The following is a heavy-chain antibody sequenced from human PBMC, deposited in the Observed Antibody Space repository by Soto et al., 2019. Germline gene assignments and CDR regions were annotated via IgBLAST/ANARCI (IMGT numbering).Heavy chain of an antibody. CDR1: GFTFSGDW. J-gene: IGHJ4*02. CDR2: IDPYDTGI. V-gene: IGHV3-74*01. CDR3: TRETFGAREH. D-gene: IGHD1-1*01. Sequence: EVQLVESGGGLVQPGGSLRLSCRDSGFTFSGDWMHWVRQAPGKGLDWVSRIDPYDTGISYADSVKGRFTISRDNAKSTLYLQMNSLRPEDTAVYYCTRETFGAREHWGQGTLVTVSS.